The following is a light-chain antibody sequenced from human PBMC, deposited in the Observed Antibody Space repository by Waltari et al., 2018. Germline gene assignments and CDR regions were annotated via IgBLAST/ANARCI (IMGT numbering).Light chain of an antibody. CDR3: YSRDSSANHRM. CDR2: GKN. CDR1: SLRTYH. V-gene: IGLV3-19*01. J-gene: IGLJ3*02. Sequence: SSELTQDPAVSVALGQTVRITCKGYSLRTYHATWFQQKPGQAPVLVVYGKNNRPSGIPDRFSGSNSGNTASLTITGAQAEDEADYYCYSRDSSANHRMFGGGTKLTVL.